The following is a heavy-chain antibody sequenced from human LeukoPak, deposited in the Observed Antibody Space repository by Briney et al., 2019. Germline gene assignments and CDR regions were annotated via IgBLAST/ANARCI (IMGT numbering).Heavy chain of an antibody. Sequence: GGSLRLSCAASGFTFSSYAMSWVRQAPGKGLEWVSAISGSGGSTYYADSVQGRFTISRDNSKNALYLQMNSLRAEDTAVYYCAKDLNGRDYYYYMDVWGKGTTVTVSS. D-gene: IGHD1-1*01. V-gene: IGHV3-23*01. CDR2: ISGSGGST. CDR3: AKDLNGRDYYYYMDV. J-gene: IGHJ6*03. CDR1: GFTFSSYA.